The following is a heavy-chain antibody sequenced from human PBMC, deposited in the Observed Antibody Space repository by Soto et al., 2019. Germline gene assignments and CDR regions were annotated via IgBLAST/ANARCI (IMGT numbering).Heavy chain of an antibody. CDR2: IYYSGST. J-gene: IGHJ5*02. CDR3: ASEHDHWFDP. V-gene: IGHV4-30-4*01. Sequence: SETKSVTCTVADGYIRSGGYYWSWIRQPPGKGLEWIGYIYYSGSTYYNPSLKSRVTISVDTSKNQFSLKLSSVTAADTAVYYCASEHDHWFDPWGQGTLVTVSS. CDR1: DGYIRSGGYY. D-gene: IGHD3-3*01.